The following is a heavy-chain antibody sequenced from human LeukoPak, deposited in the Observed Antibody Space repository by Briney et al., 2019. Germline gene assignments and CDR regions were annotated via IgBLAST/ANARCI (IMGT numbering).Heavy chain of an antibody. D-gene: IGHD3-22*01. Sequence: GRSLRLSCAASGFTFSSYGMHWVRQAPGKGLEWAAVIWYDGSNKYYADSVKGRFTISRDNSKNTLYLQMNSLRAEDTAVYYCARFDDSSGYYWGQGTLVTVSS. J-gene: IGHJ4*02. CDR2: IWYDGSNK. CDR1: GFTFSSYG. CDR3: ARFDDSSGYY. V-gene: IGHV3-33*01.